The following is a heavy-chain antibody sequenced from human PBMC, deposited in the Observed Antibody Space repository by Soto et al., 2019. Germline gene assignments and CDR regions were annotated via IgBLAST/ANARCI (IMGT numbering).Heavy chain of an antibody. D-gene: IGHD2-2*01. V-gene: IGHV3-21*01. Sequence: GGSLRLSCAASGFAFSSYNMNWVRQAPGKALEWVSSIRSSNYIYYADSVKGRFTISRDNAKNSLYLQMNSLRAEDTAVYYCARXGGYCSSTTCYVYPFDYWGRGTLVTVSS. CDR2: IRSSNYI. CDR1: GFAFSSYN. CDR3: ARXGGYCSSTTCYVYPFDY. J-gene: IGHJ4*02.